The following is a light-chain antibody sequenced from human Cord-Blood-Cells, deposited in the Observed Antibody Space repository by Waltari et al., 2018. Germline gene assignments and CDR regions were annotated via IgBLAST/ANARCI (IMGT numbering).Light chain of an antibody. Sequence: QSALIQPASVSGSPAQSTPIPCPVTSCAVGGSNYVSRYQQHPGKAPQLMIYDVSNRPAGGSNRCAGSKSGNTAYRTISGRQAEDEADYYCSAYTSSSTWVFGGGTKLTVL. CDR3: SAYTSSSTWV. CDR2: DVS. J-gene: IGLJ3*02. CDR1: SCAVGGSNY. V-gene: IGLV2-14*03.